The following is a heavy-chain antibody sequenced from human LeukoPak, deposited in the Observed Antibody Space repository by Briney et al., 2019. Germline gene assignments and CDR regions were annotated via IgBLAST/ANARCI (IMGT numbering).Heavy chain of an antibody. D-gene: IGHD2-21*02. CDR3: AKDRLSTPIAPRFDP. Sequence: GGSLRLSCEASGFTFSAYAMTWVRQAPGQGLEWVSSIGSDNKPHYSESVKGRFAISRDNSKSMLFLQLNSLRAEDTALYYCAKDRLSTPIAPRFDPWGQGTQVTVSS. CDR2: IGSDNKP. V-gene: IGHV3-23*05. J-gene: IGHJ5*02. CDR1: GFTFSAYA.